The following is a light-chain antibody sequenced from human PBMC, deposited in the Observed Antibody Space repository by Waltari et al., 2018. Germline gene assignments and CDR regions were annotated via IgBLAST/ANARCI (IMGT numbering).Light chain of an antibody. J-gene: IGKJ1*01. CDR3: QQLNSYQWT. CDR2: AAS. Sequence: IQLTQSPSSLSASVGDRVTITCRASQGISNYLAWYQQKPEKAPKLLIYAASTLQSGVPSRFSGSGSGTYFTLTISSLQPEDFATYYCQQLNSYQWTFGQGTKVEIK. V-gene: IGKV1-9*01. CDR1: QGISNY.